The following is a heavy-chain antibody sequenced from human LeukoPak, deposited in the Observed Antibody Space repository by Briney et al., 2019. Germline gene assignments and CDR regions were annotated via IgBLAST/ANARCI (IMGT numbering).Heavy chain of an antibody. CDR2: ISYDGGNK. D-gene: IGHD3-10*02. J-gene: IGHJ6*04. CDR3: AELGITMIGGV. V-gene: IGHV3-30*01. CDR1: EFTFSSYA. Sequence: TGGSLRLSCAASEFTFSSYAMHWVRQAPGKGLEWAALISYDGGNKYYADSVKGRFTISRDNSKNTLYLLMNSLRTEDTAVYYCAELGITMIGGVWGKGTTVTISS.